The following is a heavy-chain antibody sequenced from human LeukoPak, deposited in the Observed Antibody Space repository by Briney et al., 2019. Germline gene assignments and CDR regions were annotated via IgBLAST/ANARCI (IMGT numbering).Heavy chain of an antibody. V-gene: IGHV5-51*01. CDR1: GYSFTSYW. D-gene: IGHD5-24*01. CDR3: ARVGGYNSLRHNWFDP. CDR2: IYPGDSDT. J-gene: IGHJ5*02. Sequence: GESLKISCKASGYSFTSYWIGWVRQMPGKGLEWMGIIYPGDSDTRYTPSFQGQVTISADKSISTAYLQWSSLKASDTAMYYCARVGGYNSLRHNWFDPWGQGTLVTVSS.